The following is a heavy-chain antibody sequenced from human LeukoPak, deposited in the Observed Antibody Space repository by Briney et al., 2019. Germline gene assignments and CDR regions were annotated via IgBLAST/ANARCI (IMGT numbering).Heavy chain of an antibody. V-gene: IGHV4-31*03. CDR2: IYYSGST. CDR3: ARGKKTTAFKRYFDY. CDR1: GGSISSGGYY. D-gene: IGHD3-3*02. J-gene: IGHJ4*02. Sequence: SQTLSLTCTVSGGSISSGGYYWSWIRQHPGKGLEWIGYIYYSGSTYYNPSLKSRVTISVDTSKNQFSLKLSSVTAADTAVYYCARGKKTTAFKRYFDYWGQGTLVTVSS.